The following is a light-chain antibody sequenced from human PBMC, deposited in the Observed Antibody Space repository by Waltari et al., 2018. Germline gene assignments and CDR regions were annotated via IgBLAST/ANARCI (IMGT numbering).Light chain of an antibody. CDR1: QSIRSN. CDR2: GAS. J-gene: IGKJ1*01. V-gene: IGKV3-15*01. CDR3: QQYDNWLGT. Sequence: EIVMTQSPATLSVFPGERATLSCRASQSIRSNLAWYQHKPGQAPRLLIYGASTRATGIPARFSGSGSGIEFTLTISSLQSEDFAVYFCQQYDNWLGTFGQGTKVKIK.